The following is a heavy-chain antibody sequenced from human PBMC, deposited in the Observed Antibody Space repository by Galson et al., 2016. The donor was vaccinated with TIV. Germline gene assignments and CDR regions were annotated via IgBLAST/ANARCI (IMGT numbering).Heavy chain of an antibody. CDR2: IIPLFGEA. V-gene: IGHV1-69*13. Sequence: SVKVSCKAPGDTFSSFVISWVRQAPGQGLEWMGGIIPLFGEAHYAQKFQGRVTISAEESTSTVYMELSGLRSGDTAMYYCGKCRNTAMDIYYYYSGLDVCGQGTTVTFSS. J-gene: IGHJ6*02. CDR1: GDTFSSFV. CDR3: GKCRNTAMDIYYYYSGLDV. D-gene: IGHD5-18*01.